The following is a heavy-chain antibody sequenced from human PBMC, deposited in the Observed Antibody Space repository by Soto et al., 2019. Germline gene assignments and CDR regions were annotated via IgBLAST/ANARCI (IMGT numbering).Heavy chain of an antibody. CDR2: IYSSGSA. J-gene: IGHJ6*02. CDR1: GGSISSGDYY. CDR3: ARARGNYFYYGMDV. V-gene: IGHV4-30-4*01. Sequence: SETLSLTCTVSGGSISSGDYYWSWIRQTPGKGLEWTGYIYSSGSAYYNPSLKSRLTVSLDTSKNQFSLKLRSVTAADTAVYYCARARGNYFYYGMDVWGQGTRVTVSS.